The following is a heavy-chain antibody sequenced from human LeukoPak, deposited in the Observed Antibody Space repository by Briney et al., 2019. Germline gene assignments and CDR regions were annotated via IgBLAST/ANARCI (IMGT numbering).Heavy chain of an antibody. Sequence: SETLSLTCAVYGGSFSGYYWSWIRQPPGKGLEWIGEINHSGSTNYNPSLKSRVTISVDTSKNQFSLKLSSVTAADTAVYYCARGLMDSWGPIVVVVAATYYFEYWGQGTLVTVSS. V-gene: IGHV4-34*01. CDR1: GGSFSGYY. CDR2: INHSGST. CDR3: ARGLMDSWGPIVVVVAATYYFEY. J-gene: IGHJ4*02. D-gene: IGHD2-15*01.